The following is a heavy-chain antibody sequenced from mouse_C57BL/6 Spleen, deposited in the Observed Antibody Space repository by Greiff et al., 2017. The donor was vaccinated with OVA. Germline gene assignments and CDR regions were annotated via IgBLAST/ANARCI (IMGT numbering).Heavy chain of an antibody. V-gene: IGHV1-55*01. CDR3: TRVSYSWEFDG. CDR1: GYTFTSYW. Sequence: QVQLQQPGAELVKPGASVKLSCKASGYTFTSYWVTWVKQTPGQGLEWIGDIYPGSGSTYYTDKFKSKATLTVDTSSSTAYMQLSSLTSEDSAVYYCTRVSYSWEFDGWGTGPTVTVYS. J-gene: IGHJ1*03. D-gene: IGHD1-1*01. CDR2: IYPGSGST.